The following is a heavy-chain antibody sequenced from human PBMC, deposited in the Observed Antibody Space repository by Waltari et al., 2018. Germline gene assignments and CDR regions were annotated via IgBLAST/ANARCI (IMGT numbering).Heavy chain of an antibody. Sequence: EVQLVESGGGLVQPGGSLRLSCAASGFTFSSYWMSWVRQAPGKGLEWVANIKQDGSEKYYVDSVKGRFTISRDNAKNSLYLQMNSLRAEDTAVYYCASERRGTVRGSKGYYGSGSYYTPWFDPWGQGTLVTVSS. D-gene: IGHD3-10*01. V-gene: IGHV3-7*01. J-gene: IGHJ5*02. CDR3: ASERRGTVRGSKGYYGSGSYYTPWFDP. CDR2: IKQDGSEK. CDR1: GFTFSSYW.